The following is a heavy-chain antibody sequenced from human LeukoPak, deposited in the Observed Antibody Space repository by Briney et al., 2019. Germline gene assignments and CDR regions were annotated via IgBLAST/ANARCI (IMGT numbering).Heavy chain of an antibody. CDR2: INADGSST. CDR1: GFTFSSYW. D-gene: IGHD2-15*01. J-gene: IGHJ4*02. Sequence: PGGSLXLSCAASGFTFSSYWMHWVRQAPGKGLVWVSRINADGSSTGYADSVQGRFTISRDNAKNTLYLQMNSLRVEDTAVYYCARDQGYSTYWGQGTLVTVSS. CDR3: ARDQGYSTY. V-gene: IGHV3-74*01.